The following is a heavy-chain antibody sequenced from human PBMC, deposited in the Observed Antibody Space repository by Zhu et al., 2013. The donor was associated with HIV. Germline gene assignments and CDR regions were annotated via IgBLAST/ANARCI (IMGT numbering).Heavy chain of an antibody. V-gene: IGHV1-8*01. Sequence: QGQLVQSAAAVEEPGATLRVSCRASGDTLRDSDVHWVRQAPGQGLEWMGWMNPRSENTGSHPRFQDRIIMTWDTSTGTAHLEVSSLKAEDTAVYFCVRGRDADGYNYAYWGQGTLVTVSS. CDR3: VRGRDADGYNYAY. CDR1: GDTLRDSD. D-gene: IGHD5-12*01. CDR2: MNPRSENT. J-gene: IGHJ4*02.